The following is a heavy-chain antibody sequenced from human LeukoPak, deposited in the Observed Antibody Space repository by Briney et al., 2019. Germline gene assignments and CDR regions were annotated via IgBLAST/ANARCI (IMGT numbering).Heavy chain of an antibody. CDR3: AQSSGWDSLKY. V-gene: IGHV1-2*02. D-gene: IGHD6-19*01. CDR2: INPNSGGT. Sequence: ASVKVSCKASGHTFTGYYMHWVRQAPGQGLEWMGWINPNSGGTNHAQKFQGRVSMARDTSISTAYMELSRLRSDDTAVYYCAQSSGWDSLKYWGQGTLVTVSS. CDR1: GHTFTGYY. J-gene: IGHJ4*02.